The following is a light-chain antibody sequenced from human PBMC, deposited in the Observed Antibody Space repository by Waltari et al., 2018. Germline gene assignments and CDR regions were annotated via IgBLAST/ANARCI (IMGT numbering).Light chain of an antibody. CDR3: SSFTSSTTGI. J-gene: IGLJ2*01. CDR1: SSDSGGYEY. V-gene: IGLV2-14*01. CDR2: DVT. Sequence: SALTQLDSVSGSPGQSITISCSGISSDSGGYEYVSWYQQHPGKAPKVIIYDVTNRPSGVSNRFSGSKSGSSASLTISGLQAEDEADYYCSSFTSSTTGIFGGRTKLTVL.